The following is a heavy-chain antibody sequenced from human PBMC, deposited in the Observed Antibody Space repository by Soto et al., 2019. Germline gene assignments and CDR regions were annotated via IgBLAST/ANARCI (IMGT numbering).Heavy chain of an antibody. J-gene: IGHJ5*01. V-gene: IGHV4-4*03. D-gene: IGHD1-1*01. Sequence: PETLCDRSTLTGGSVRPTDRRSSVRHSPDKGLEWIAEVHISGHSNYNPSLRSRVSVSIDSSKNQFYLNLNSVTAADTAIYYCARVRQGCSANNCYFDPWGQGTQVTVS. CDR3: ARVRQGCSANNCYFDP. CDR2: VHISGHS. CDR1: GGSVRPTDR.